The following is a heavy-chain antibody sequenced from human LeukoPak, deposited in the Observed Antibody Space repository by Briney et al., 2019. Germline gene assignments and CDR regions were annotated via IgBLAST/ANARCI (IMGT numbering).Heavy chain of an antibody. V-gene: IGHV4-34*01. D-gene: IGHD5-24*01. CDR3: ASDRRWLQFRDAFDI. CDR2: INHSGST. CDR1: GGSISSYY. Sequence: SETLSLTCTVPGGSISSYYWSWIRQPPGKGLEWIGEINHSGSTYYNPSLKSRVTISVDTSKNQFSLKLSSVTAPDTAVYYCASDRRWLQFRDAFDIWGQGTMVTVSS. J-gene: IGHJ3*02.